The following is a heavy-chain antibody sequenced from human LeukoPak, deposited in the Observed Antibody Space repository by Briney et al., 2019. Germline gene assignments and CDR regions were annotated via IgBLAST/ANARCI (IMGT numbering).Heavy chain of an antibody. D-gene: IGHD4-23*01. CDR1: GYTFTSHL. Sequence: GASVKVSCKASGYTFTSHLVHWVRQAPGQGLEWMGVFHPGGDSITYSQKFQSRVTLTRDTSSSTAYMDLRSLRSEDTAVYFCARQQEVTSDSYYYALDVWGQGTTVTVS. V-gene: IGHV1-46*01. J-gene: IGHJ6*02. CDR3: ARQQEVTSDSYYYALDV. CDR2: FHPGGDSI.